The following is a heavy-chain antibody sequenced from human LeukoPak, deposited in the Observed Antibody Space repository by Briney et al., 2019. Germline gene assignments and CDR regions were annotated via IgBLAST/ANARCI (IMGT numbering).Heavy chain of an antibody. V-gene: IGHV3-23*01. CDR1: GFTFSSYA. D-gene: IGHD1-14*01. CDR3: AKRGVNRGLDY. Sequence: GGSLRLSCAASGFTFSSYAMGWVRQAPGKGLEGVSAISGSGGSTYYADSVKGRFTISRDNSKNTLYLQMNSLRAEDTAVYYCAKRGVNRGLDYWGQGTLVTVSS. J-gene: IGHJ4*02. CDR2: ISGSGGST.